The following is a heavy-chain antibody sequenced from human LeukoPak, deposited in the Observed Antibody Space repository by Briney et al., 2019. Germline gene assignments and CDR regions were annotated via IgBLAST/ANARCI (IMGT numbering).Heavy chain of an antibody. V-gene: IGHV4-39*01. D-gene: IGHD4/OR15-4a*01. CDR1: GGSISSSSYY. J-gene: IGHJ6*03. Sequence: SETLSLTCTVSGGSISSSSYYWGWIRQPPGKGLEWIGSIYYSGSTYYNPSLKSRVTISVDTSKNQFSLKLSSVTAADTAVYYCARREYGGYSYYYYMDVWGKGTTVTVSS. CDR3: ARREYGGYSYYYYMDV. CDR2: IYYSGST.